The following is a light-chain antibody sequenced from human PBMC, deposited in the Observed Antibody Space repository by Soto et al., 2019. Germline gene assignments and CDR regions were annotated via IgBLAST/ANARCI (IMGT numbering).Light chain of an antibody. V-gene: IGKV3-20*01. CDR1: QSASSN. CDR3: QQYGSSFAT. CDR2: GAS. Sequence: EIVLTQSPGTLSLSPGERATLSCRASQSASSNLAWYRQTPGQAPRLRIYGASTRATDTPARFSGSGSGTDFPLTISRVEPADFAVYYWQQYGSSFATVGQGTQVE. J-gene: IGKJ1*01.